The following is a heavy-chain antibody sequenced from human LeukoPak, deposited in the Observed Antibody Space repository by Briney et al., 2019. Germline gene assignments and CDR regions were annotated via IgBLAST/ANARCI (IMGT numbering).Heavy chain of an antibody. CDR3: ARHVYDSSGYGAFDI. V-gene: IGHV4-39*01. CDR1: GGSISSSSYY. D-gene: IGHD3-22*01. Sequence: SETLSLTCTVSGGSISSSSYYWGWIRQPPGKGLEWIGSIYYSGSTYYNPSLKSRVTISVDTSKNQFSLKLSSVTAADTAVYYCARHVYDSSGYGAFDIWGQGTMVTVSS. CDR2: IYYSGST. J-gene: IGHJ3*02.